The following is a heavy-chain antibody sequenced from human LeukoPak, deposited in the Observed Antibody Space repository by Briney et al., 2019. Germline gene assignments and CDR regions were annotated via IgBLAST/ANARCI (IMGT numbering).Heavy chain of an antibody. J-gene: IGHJ4*02. V-gene: IGHV2-70*04. D-gene: IGHD3-10*01. CDR1: GFSLSTSGMR. CDR3: VRGSGSTIDY. Sequence: SGPALVKPTQTLTLTCTFSGFSLSTSGMRVSWIRQPPGKALEWLARIDWDDDKFYSTSLKTRLTISKGTSKNQVVLTMTNMDPVDTATYYRVRGSGSTIDYWGQGTLVTVSS. CDR2: IDWDDDK.